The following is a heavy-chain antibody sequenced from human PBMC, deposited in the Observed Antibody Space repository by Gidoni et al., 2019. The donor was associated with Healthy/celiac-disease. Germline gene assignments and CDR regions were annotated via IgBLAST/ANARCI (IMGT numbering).Heavy chain of an antibody. V-gene: IGHV2-5*01. CDR2: IYWNDDK. Sequence: QITLKESGPTLVKPTQTLTLTCTFSGFSLSTSGVGVGWIRQPPGKALEWLALIYWNDDKRYSPSLKSRLTITKDTSKNQVVLTMTNMDPVDTATYYCAHTAPSYHSSGWYWAEAGMDVWGQGTTVTVSS. D-gene: IGHD6-19*01. J-gene: IGHJ6*02. CDR3: AHTAPSYHSSGWYWAEAGMDV. CDR1: GFSLSTSGVG.